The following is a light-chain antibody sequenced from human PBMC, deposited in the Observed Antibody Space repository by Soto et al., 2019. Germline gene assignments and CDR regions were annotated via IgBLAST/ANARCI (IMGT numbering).Light chain of an antibody. V-gene: IGKV3-20*01. CDR1: QSVSSSF. CDR2: GAS. CDR3: QQFNKWPYT. J-gene: IGKJ2*01. Sequence: EIVLTQSPGTLSLSPGERATLSCRASQSVSSSFLAWYQQKPGQAPRLLIYGASNRATGIPDRSSGSGSGTEFTLIINSLQSEDFAIYSCQQFNKWPYTFGQGTKVDIK.